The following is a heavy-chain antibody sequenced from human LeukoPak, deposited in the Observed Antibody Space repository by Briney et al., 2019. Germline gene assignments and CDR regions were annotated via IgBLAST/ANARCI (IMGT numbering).Heavy chain of an antibody. CDR2: INAGNGNT. V-gene: IGHV1-3*01. CDR1: GYTFTSYA. CDR3: ARESDSSGYYFDY. D-gene: IGHD3-22*01. J-gene: IGHJ4*02. Sequence: KVSCKASGYTFTSYAMHWVRQAPGQRLEWMGWINAGNGNTKYSQKFQGRVTITRDTSASTAYMELSSLRSEDTAVYYCARESDSSGYYFDYWGQGTLVTVSS.